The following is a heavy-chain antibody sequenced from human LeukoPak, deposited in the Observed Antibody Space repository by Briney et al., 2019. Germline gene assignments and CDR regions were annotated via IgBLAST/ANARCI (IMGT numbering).Heavy chain of an antibody. J-gene: IGHJ4*02. V-gene: IGHV3-23*01. CDR3: ARDPLTYYYDSSGYYLTRLFDY. D-gene: IGHD3-22*01. Sequence: PGGSLRLSCAASGFNFGTYAMNWVRQAPGKGLEWVSSISGSAGSTYYADSVKGRFTISRDNSKNTLSLQMNSLRADDTAVYYCARDPLTYYYDSSGYYLTRLFDYWGQGTLVTVSS. CDR1: GFNFGTYA. CDR2: ISGSAGST.